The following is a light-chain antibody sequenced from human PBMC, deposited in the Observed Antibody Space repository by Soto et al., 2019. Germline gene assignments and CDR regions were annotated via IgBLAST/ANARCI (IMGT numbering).Light chain of an antibody. Sequence: QSVLTQPPSVSGAPGQRVTISCIGSSSNIGAGYDVHWYQQLPGRAPKLLISRNSNRPSGVPDRFSASRSGASASLTITGLQPEDEADYYCKSCDTSVNGWFGGGTKLTVL. CDR2: RNS. J-gene: IGLJ3*02. CDR1: SSNIGAGYD. CDR3: KSCDTSVNGW. V-gene: IGLV1-40*01.